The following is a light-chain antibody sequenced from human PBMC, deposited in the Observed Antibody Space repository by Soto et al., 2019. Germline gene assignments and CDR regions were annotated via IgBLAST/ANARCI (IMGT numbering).Light chain of an antibody. CDR1: SSNIGADYA. CDR2: DNT. V-gene: IGLV1-40*01. J-gene: IGLJ1*01. Sequence: QSVLTQPPPVSGAPGQRVTISCTGSSSNIGADYAVHWYQQLPGTAPKLLIYDNTNRPSGVPDRFSGSKSGTSASLAITGLQGEDEADYYCQSFDSTLSGSYVFGTGTKVTVL. CDR3: QSFDSTLSGSYV.